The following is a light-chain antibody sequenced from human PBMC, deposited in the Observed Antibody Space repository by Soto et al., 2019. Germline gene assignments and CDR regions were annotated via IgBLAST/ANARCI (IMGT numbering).Light chain of an antibody. CDR1: SSDVGGYDY. CDR3: SSYAGRNHLV. Sequence: QSALTQPPSASGSPGQSVTISCTGTSSDVGGYDYVSWYQHHPGKAPKLMIYEVNKRPSGVPDRFSGSKSGNTASLTVSGLQAEDEADYYCSSYAGRNHLVFGGGTKLTVL. J-gene: IGLJ3*02. V-gene: IGLV2-8*01. CDR2: EVN.